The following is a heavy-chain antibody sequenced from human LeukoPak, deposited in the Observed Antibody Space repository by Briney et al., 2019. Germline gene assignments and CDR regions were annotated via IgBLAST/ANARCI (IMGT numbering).Heavy chain of an antibody. D-gene: IGHD2-21*01. V-gene: IGHV4-34*01. Sequence: PSETLSLTCAVYGGSFTGYYWSCSRQPPGKGLEWIGEINHSGSTNYNPSLKSRVTISADTSKNQFSLKLSSVTAADTAVYYCASEHMSYAFDIWGQGTMVTVSS. CDR1: GGSFTGYY. CDR3: ASEHMSYAFDI. J-gene: IGHJ3*02. CDR2: INHSGST.